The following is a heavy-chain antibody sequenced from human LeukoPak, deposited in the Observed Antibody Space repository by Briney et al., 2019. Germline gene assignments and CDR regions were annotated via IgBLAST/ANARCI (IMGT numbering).Heavy chain of an antibody. Sequence: ASVKVSCKASGYTFTSYGISWVRQAPGQGLEWMGWISAYNGNTNYAQKLQGRVTMTTYTSTSTAYMELRSLRSDDTAVYYCARDLSLAVAGILGYWGQGTLVTVSS. J-gene: IGHJ4*02. V-gene: IGHV1-18*01. CDR2: ISAYNGNT. CDR1: GYTFTSYG. CDR3: ARDLSLAVAGILGY. D-gene: IGHD6-19*01.